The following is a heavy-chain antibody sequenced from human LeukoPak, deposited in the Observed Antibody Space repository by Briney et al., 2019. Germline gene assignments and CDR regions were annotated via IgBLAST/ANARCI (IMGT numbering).Heavy chain of an antibody. D-gene: IGHD4-17*01. CDR1: GGSITTHY. Sequence: SETLSLTCSISGGSITTHYWTWIRQPPGEGLEWIGYVLYSGITNYNPSLRGRITISVDTSQNQFSLSLRSVTAADTAVYYCARDLTTVTKGFDLWGQGTMVTVSS. V-gene: IGHV4-59*11. CDR3: ARDLTTVTKGFDL. CDR2: VLYSGIT. J-gene: IGHJ3*01.